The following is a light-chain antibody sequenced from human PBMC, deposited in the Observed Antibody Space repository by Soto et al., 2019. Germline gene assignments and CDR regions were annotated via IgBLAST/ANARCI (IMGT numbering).Light chain of an antibody. CDR2: GNN. Sequence: QSVLTQPPSASGTPGQRATISCSGRSSNIGSNPVNWYQQFPGTAPKLLIYGNNNRPSGVPDRFSGSQSGTSASLAITGLQAEDEADYYCQSYDSSLSGVIFGGGTKLTVL. J-gene: IGLJ2*01. V-gene: IGLV1-44*01. CDR1: SSNIGSNP. CDR3: QSYDSSLSGVI.